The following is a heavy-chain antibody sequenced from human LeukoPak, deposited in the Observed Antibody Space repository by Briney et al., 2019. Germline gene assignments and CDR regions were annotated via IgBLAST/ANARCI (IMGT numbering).Heavy chain of an antibody. CDR2: IRSKVYGGTA. Sequence: QPGRSLRLSCTASGFDYRDYGMSWVRQGPGKGLEWVGFIRSKVYGGTADYAASVKGRFTISRDDSKTTAYLQMNSLKGEDTAVYYCARAPEIMVRGIFIPDYFDYWGLGTLVTVSS. J-gene: IGHJ4*02. D-gene: IGHD3-10*01. CDR3: ARAPEIMVRGIFIPDYFDY. CDR1: GFDYRDYG. V-gene: IGHV3-49*04.